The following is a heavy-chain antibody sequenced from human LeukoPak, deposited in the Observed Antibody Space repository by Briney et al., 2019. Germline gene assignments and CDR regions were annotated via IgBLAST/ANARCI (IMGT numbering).Heavy chain of an antibody. CDR1: GGSFSGYS. V-gene: IGHV4-34*01. CDR2: INHSGGT. J-gene: IGHJ6*03. D-gene: IGHD1-14*01. CDR3: ARDRSLSHSRIYYYYMDV. Sequence: SETLSLTCAVYGGSFSGYSWNWIRQPPVKGLEWIGEINHSGGTNYNPSLKSRVTISVDTSKKQFSLKLSSVTAADTAVYYCARDRSLSHSRIYYYYMDVWGKGTTVTVSS.